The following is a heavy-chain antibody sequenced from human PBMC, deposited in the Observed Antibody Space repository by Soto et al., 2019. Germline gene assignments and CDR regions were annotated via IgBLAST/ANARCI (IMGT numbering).Heavy chain of an antibody. D-gene: IGHD3-22*01. CDR3: VRYPPSDTTGLYYPGYLAY. CDR2: TGITGRTT. J-gene: IGHJ4*02. Sequence: GGSLRLSCAAAGFTFSGYAMTWVRQAPGKGLEWVSTTGITGRTTYYADSVKGRFTVSRDSSKNTLFLHMTGLRADDTAIYYCVRYPPSDTTGLYYPGYLAYWGLGTLVTV. V-gene: IGHV3-23*01. CDR1: GFTFSGYA.